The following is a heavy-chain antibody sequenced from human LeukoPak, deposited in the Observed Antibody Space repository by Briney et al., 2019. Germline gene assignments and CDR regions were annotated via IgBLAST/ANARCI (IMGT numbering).Heavy chain of an antibody. CDR2: IRSKANSYAT. V-gene: IGHV3-73*01. Sequence: PGGSLKLSCAASGLTFSGSAMHWVRQASGKGLEWVGRIRSKANSYATAYAASVKGRFTISRDDSKNTAYLQMNSLKTEDTAVYYCTRTTVTSDNYYYGMDVWGQGTTVTVSS. CDR3: TRTTVTSDNYYYGMDV. J-gene: IGHJ6*02. CDR1: GLTFSGSA. D-gene: IGHD4-17*01.